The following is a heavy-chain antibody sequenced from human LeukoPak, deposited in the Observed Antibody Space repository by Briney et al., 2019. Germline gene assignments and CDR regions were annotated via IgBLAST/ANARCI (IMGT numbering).Heavy chain of an antibody. J-gene: IGHJ4*02. CDR3: ASNYGDYGYFDY. Sequence: ASVKVSCKASGGTFSSYAISWVRQAPGQGLEWMGGIIPIFGTANYAQKFQGRVTITADKSTSTAYMELSSLRSEDTAVYYCASNYGDYGYFDYWGQGTLVTVSS. CDR2: IIPIFGTA. D-gene: IGHD4-17*01. V-gene: IGHV1-69*06. CDR1: GGTFSSYA.